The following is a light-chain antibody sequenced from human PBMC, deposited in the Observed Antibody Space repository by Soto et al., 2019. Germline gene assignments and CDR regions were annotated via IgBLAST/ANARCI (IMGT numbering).Light chain of an antibody. V-gene: IGKV1-5*01. Sequence: DIQMTQSPSTLSGSVGDRVTITCRASQTISSWLAWYQQKPGKAPKLLIYGASTLQSGVPSRFSGSGSGTDFTLTISCLQSEDFATYYCQQSYSTLTWTFGQGTKVDI. CDR1: QTISSW. J-gene: IGKJ1*01. CDR2: GAS. CDR3: QQSYSTLTWT.